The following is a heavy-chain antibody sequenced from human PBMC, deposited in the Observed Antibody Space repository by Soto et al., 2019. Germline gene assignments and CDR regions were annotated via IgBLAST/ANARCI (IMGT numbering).Heavy chain of an antibody. CDR3: ARARWYDAFDV. Sequence: PSETLSLTCAVSGFFISSGNYWGWIRKPPGKGLEWIGSIFHGGNTYYNPSLKSRVTISVDMSKNQFSLKLNSVTAADTAVSYCARARWYDAFDVWGQGTVVTVSS. J-gene: IGHJ3*01. CDR1: GFFISSGNY. D-gene: IGHD2-15*01. CDR2: IFHGGNT. V-gene: IGHV4-38-2*01.